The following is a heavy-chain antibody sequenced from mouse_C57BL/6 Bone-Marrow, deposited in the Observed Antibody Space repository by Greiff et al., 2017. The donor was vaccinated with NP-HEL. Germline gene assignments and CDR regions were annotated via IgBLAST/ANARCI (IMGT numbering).Heavy chain of an antibody. J-gene: IGHJ4*01. D-gene: IGHD2-3*01. CDR2: ISYSGST. Sequence: EVKLMESGPGMVKPSQSLSLTCTVTGYSITSGYDWHWIRHFPGNKLEWMGYISYSGSTNYNPSLQSRISLPHDTSTNHFFLKLNSVTTEDTDTYYCARGLLTAYAMDYWGQGTSVTVSS. V-gene: IGHV3-1*01. CDR3: ARGLLTAYAMDY. CDR1: GYSITSGYD.